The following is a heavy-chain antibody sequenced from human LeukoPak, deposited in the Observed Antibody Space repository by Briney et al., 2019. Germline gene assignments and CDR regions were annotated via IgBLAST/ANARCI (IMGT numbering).Heavy chain of an antibody. CDR3: ARDRRGEKDFDV. Sequence: GGSLRLSCAASGISVSNDYMSWVRQAPGKGLEWVSAIYADGYTRDAASVKGRFSISRHNSKNTVYLQMDNLRPEDTAVYYCARDRRGEKDFDVWGPGTMVTISS. CDR1: GISVSNDY. CDR2: IYADGYT. J-gene: IGHJ3*01. V-gene: IGHV3-53*04.